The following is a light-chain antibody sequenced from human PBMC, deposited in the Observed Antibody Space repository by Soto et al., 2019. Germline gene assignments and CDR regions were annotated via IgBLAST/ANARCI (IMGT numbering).Light chain of an antibody. CDR3: QAYDSSLSGRPFYV. Sequence: QSVLTQPPSVSGAPGQRVTISCTGSSSNIGAGYDVHWYQQLPGTAPKLLIYGNSNRPSGVPDRFSGSKSGTSASLAITGLQAEDEADYYFQAYDSSLSGRPFYVFGTGTKVTVL. CDR2: GNS. J-gene: IGLJ1*01. V-gene: IGLV1-40*01. CDR1: SSNIGAGYD.